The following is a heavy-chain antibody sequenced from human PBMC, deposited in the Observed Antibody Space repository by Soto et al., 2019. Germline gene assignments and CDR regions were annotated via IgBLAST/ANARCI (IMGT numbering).Heavy chain of an antibody. J-gene: IGHJ4*02. D-gene: IGHD3-16*01. CDR1: GFTVSNNH. CDR3: AGRLTTAASLDY. CDR2: VHGGGST. Sequence: VQLVESGGGLIQPGGSLRLSCAASGFTVSNNHMTWVRQAAGKGLELVSFVHGGGSTSYADSVKGRFTISRDNSKNTLYLQMDRLRAEDTSIYYCAGRLTTAASLDYWGRGPRVNVSS. V-gene: IGHV3-53*01.